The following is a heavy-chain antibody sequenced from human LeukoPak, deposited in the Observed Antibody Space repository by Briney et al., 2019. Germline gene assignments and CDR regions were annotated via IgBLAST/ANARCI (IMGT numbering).Heavy chain of an antibody. V-gene: IGHV4-39*07. Sequence: SETLSLTCNVSGGSISSSSYYWGWIRQPPGKGLEWIGSIYYSGTTFYNPSLKSRVTISVDRSKNQFSLKLSSVTAADTAVYYCARDSMHYFDYWGQGTLVTVSS. CDR1: GGSISSSSYY. J-gene: IGHJ4*02. CDR3: ARDSMHYFDY. CDR2: IYYSGTT.